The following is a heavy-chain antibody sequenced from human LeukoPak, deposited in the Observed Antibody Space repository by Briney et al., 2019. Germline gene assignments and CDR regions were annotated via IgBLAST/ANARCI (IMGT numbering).Heavy chain of an antibody. CDR1: GFTVSNNY. V-gene: IGHV3-53*01. D-gene: IGHD3-9*01. J-gene: IGHJ4*02. CDR2: IYGGGST. Sequence: PGGSLKLSCAASGFTVSNNYMSWVRQAPGKGLEWVSVIYGGGSTYYADSVKGRFTISRDSSKNTLYLQMNSLRAEDTAVYYCARGTPDSYDILTGYYLAYYFDYWGQGTLVTVSS. CDR3: ARGTPDSYDILTGYYLAYYFDY.